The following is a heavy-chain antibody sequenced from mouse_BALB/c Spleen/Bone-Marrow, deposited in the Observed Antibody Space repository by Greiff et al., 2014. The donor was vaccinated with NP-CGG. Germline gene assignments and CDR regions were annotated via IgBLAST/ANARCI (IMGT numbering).Heavy chain of an antibody. V-gene: IGHV2-9*02. J-gene: IGHJ4*01. Sequence: VQLVESGPGLVAPSQSLSITCTVSGFSLTSYGVRWVRQPPGKGLEWLGVIWAGGSTNYNSALMSRLSISKDNSKSQVFLKMNSLQTDDTAVYYCARATLLRYHYAMDYWGQGTSVTVSS. CDR1: GFSLTSYG. CDR3: ARATLLRYHYAMDY. D-gene: IGHD1-1*01. CDR2: IWAGGST.